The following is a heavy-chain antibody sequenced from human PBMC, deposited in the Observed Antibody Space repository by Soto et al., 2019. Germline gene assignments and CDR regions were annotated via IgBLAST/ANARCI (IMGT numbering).Heavy chain of an antibody. CDR2: ISASGGST. V-gene: IGHV3-23*01. CDR1: GFTFNRYA. CDR3: VKYRWRDGDHATLDAFET. Sequence: EVQLLESGGGLVQPGGSLRLSCSASGFTFNRYAMSWVRQAPGKGLEWVSSISASGGSTYYADSVEGHFTISRDSYKNTLYLQMNCLRGEETAKYYCVKYRWRDGDHATLDAFETWGQGTMVTVSS. J-gene: IGHJ3*02. D-gene: IGHD3-10*01.